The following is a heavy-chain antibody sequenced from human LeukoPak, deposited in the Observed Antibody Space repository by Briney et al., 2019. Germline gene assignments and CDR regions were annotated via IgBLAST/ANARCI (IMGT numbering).Heavy chain of an antibody. Sequence: PGGSLRLSCAASGFTFSSYAMSWVRQAPGKGLEWVSHISGSGGSTYYADSVKGRFTISRDNSKNTLYLQMNSLRAEDTAVYYCARAGRGVVHYYYYYYMDVWGKGTTVTVSS. D-gene: IGHD3-10*01. CDR3: ARAGRGVVHYYYYYYMDV. J-gene: IGHJ6*03. V-gene: IGHV3-23*01. CDR2: ISGSGGST. CDR1: GFTFSSYA.